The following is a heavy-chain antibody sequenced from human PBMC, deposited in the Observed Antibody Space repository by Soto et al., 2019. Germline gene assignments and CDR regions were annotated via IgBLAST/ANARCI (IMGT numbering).Heavy chain of an antibody. CDR2: IKSKRDGGAR. D-gene: IGHD1-1*01. CDR3: VEGWNDF. Sequence: EVQVVESGGDLVKPGGSLRLSCVTSGFMFSSAWMNWVRQAPGKGLEWVGRIKSKRDGGARDYAEPVKGRFSISRDDSKYTVFLQMNSLRAEDTAVYYCVEGWNDFWGQGTLVTVSS. CDR1: GFMFSSAW. J-gene: IGHJ4*02. V-gene: IGHV3-15*01.